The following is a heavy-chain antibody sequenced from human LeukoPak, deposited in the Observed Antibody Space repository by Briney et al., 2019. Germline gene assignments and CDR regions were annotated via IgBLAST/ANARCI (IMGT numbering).Heavy chain of an antibody. CDR2: FDPEDGET. CDR1: GYTLTGLS. V-gene: IGHV1-24*01. CDR3: ATGGYYGSGSSGYFDY. Sequence: ASVKVSCKVSGYTLTGLSMHWVRQAPGKGLEWMGGFDPEDGETIYAQKFQGRVTMTEDTSTDTAYMELSSLRSEDTAVYYCATGGYYGSGSSGYFDYWGQGTLVTVSS. J-gene: IGHJ4*02. D-gene: IGHD3-10*01.